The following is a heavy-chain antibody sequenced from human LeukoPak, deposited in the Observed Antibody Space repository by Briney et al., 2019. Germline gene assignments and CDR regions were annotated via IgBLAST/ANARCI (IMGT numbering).Heavy chain of an antibody. CDR3: AKGRVGYYYYMDV. J-gene: IGHJ6*03. CDR1: GFTFDDYA. Sequence: GGSQRFSCAASGFTFDDYAMHWVRQAPGKGMEWVSGISWNSGSIGYADSVKGRFTISRDNAKNFRCLQMNSMRAEDMALYYCAKGRVGYYYYMDVWDKGTTVTVSS. CDR2: ISWNSGSI. D-gene: IGHD3-10*01. V-gene: IGHV3-9*03.